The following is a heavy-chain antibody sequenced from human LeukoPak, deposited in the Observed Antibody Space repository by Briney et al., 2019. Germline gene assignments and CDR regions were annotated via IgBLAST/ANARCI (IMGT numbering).Heavy chain of an antibody. CDR2: IYYSGST. V-gene: IGHV4-59*11. D-gene: IGHD6-6*01. J-gene: IGHJ4*02. CDR1: GGSISSHY. CDR3: ARARGPYSSLYFDY. Sequence: SETLSLTCTVSGGSISSHYWSWIRQPPGKGLEWIGYIYYSGSTNYNPSLKSRVTISVDTSKNQFSLKLSSVTAADTAVYYCARARGPYSSLYFDYWGQGTLVTVSS.